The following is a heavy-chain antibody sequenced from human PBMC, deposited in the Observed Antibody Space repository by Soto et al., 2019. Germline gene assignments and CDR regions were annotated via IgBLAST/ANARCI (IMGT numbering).Heavy chain of an antibody. V-gene: IGHV4-59*01. CDR2: SYYNGVT. CDR1: GGSISSDA. Sequence: QVQLQESGPGLVKPSETLSLTCTVSGGSISSDAWCWIRQSPGKALAWIGYSYYNGVTKYNPSLKSRGTISVDTSQNQFSLRLASVTAADTAVYYCARRSRSSSGWYFLDYWGQGTLVTVSS. J-gene: IGHJ4*02. D-gene: IGHD6-19*01. CDR3: ARRSRSSSGWYFLDY.